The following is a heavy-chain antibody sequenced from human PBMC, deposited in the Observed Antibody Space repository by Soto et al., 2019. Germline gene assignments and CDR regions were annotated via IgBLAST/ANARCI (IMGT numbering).Heavy chain of an antibody. V-gene: IGHV3-30*01. D-gene: IGHD2-2*01. Sequence: LRLSCAASGFTFSSYAMNWVRQAPGKGLEWVALISHDGINKYYADSVRGRFTISRDSSTNTLYLQMNSLRAADTAVYYCGRCTSTSCHLGSDYWGQGTLVTVS. CDR1: GFTFSSYA. J-gene: IGHJ4*02. CDR3: GRCTSTSCHLGSDY. CDR2: ISHDGINK.